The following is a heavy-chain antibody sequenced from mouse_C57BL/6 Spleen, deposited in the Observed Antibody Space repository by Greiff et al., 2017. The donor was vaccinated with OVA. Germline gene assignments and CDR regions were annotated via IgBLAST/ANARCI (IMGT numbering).Heavy chain of an antibody. D-gene: IGHD1-1*01. V-gene: IGHV5-17*01. CDR3: ARGNTVVATDFDY. CDR1: GFTFSDYG. CDR2: ISSGSSTI. Sequence: EVNLVESGGGLVKPGGSLKLSCAASGFTFSDYGMHWVRQAPEKGLEWVAYISSGSSTIYYADTVKGRFTISRDNAKNTLFLQMTSLRSEDTAMYYCARGNTVVATDFDYWGQGTTLTVSS. J-gene: IGHJ2*01.